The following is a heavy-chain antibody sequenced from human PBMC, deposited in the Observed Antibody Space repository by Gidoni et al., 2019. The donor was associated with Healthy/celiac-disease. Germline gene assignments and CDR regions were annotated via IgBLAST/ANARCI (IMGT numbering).Heavy chain of an antibody. J-gene: IGHJ4*02. Sequence: GLEWLGYIYYSGSTYYNPSLKSRVTISVDTSKNQFSLKLSSVTAADTAVYYCARGGYYDSSGYSPDYWGQGTLVTVSS. CDR2: IYYSGST. V-gene: IGHV4-31*02. CDR3: ARGGYYDSSGYSPDY. D-gene: IGHD3-22*01.